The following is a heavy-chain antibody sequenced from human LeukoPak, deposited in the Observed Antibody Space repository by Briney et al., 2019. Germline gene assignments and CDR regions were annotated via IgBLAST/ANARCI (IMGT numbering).Heavy chain of an antibody. CDR1: GFTFSSYV. Sequence: GKSLRLSCAASGFTFSSYVMHWVRQAPGKWLEWVAVTSYDGSNTYYADSAKGRLDMSRDNSKNTLYLQMSSLRSEDTAVYYCAREALTGYVRNGMDVWGQGTTVIVSS. CDR2: TSYDGSNT. J-gene: IGHJ6*02. CDR3: AREALTGYVRNGMDV. V-gene: IGHV3-30*09. D-gene: IGHD5-12*01.